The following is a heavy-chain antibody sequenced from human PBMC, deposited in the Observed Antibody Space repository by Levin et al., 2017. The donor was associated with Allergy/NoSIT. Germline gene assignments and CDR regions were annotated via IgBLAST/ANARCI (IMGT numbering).Heavy chain of an antibody. Sequence: NASETLSLTCTVSGGSISSYYWSWIRQPPGKGLEWIGYIYYSGSTNSNPSLKSRVTISVDTSKNQFSLKLSSVTAADTAVYYCARDVVRGVFGGLDSWGQGTLVTVSS. CDR1: GGSISSYY. D-gene: IGHD3-10*01. V-gene: IGHV4-59*01. CDR3: ARDVVRGVFGGLDS. CDR2: IYYSGST. J-gene: IGHJ4*02.